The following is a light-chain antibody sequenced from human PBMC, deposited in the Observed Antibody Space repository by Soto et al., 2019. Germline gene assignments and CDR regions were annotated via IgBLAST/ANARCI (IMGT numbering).Light chain of an antibody. CDR2: GAS. CDR1: QSFNSIY. V-gene: IGKV3-20*01. J-gene: IGKJ5*01. CDR3: QQYNNWPPIT. Sequence: EIVLTQSPGTLSLSPGERATLSCRASQSFNSIYLAWYQQKPGQAPRLLIYGASSRATGIPDRFSGSGSETDFTLTISRLEPEDFAVYYCQQYNNWPPITFGQGTRLEIK.